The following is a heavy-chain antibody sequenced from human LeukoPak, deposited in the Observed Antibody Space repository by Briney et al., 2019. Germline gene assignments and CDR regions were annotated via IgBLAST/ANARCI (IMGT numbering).Heavy chain of an antibody. J-gene: IGHJ3*02. CDR2: INPNSGGT. D-gene: IGHD6-19*01. V-gene: IGHV1-2*02. Sequence: ASVKVSCKASGYTFTGYYMHWVRQAPGQGLERMGWINPNSGGTNYAQKFQGRVTMTRDTSISTAYMELSRLRSDDTAVYYCARDGGVAVNDAFDIWGQGTMVTVSS. CDR3: ARDGGVAVNDAFDI. CDR1: GYTFTGYY.